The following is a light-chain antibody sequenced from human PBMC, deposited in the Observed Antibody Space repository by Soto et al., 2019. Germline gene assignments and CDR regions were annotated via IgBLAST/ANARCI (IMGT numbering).Light chain of an antibody. J-gene: IGLJ7*01. CDR2: EVS. V-gene: IGLV2-23*02. CDR3: CSYAGTSTHTV. Sequence: QSVLTQPASVSESPGQSITISCTGTSSDVGSYNLVSWYQQHPGKAPKLMISEVSKRPSGISDRFSGSKSGSTASLTISGLQAEDEADYYCCSYAGTSTHTVFGGGTQLTVL. CDR1: SSDVGSYNL.